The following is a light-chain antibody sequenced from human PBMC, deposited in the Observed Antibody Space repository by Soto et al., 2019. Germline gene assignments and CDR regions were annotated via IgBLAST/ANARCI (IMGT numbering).Light chain of an antibody. CDR1: QGITRF. V-gene: IGKV1-9*01. Sequence: DIQLTQSPSSLSASVGDRVSITCRASQGITRFLAWYQQIPGKAPKLLIYTASTLQSGVPPRFSGSGSGTEFTLTISSLQPEDFGTYYCQQLNSYPLTFGGGTRVAIK. CDR3: QQLNSYPLT. J-gene: IGKJ4*01. CDR2: TAS.